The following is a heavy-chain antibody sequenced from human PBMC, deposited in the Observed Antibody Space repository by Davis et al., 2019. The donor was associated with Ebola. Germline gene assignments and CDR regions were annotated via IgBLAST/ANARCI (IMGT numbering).Heavy chain of an antibody. Sequence: ASVKVSCKASGYTFISDGISCVRQAPGQGREWMGWISGFNGNTNYAQKLQGRVTMTTDTSTSTAYMELMSLRSDDTAVYYCARDLGQLVYYGMDVWGKGTTVTVSS. CDR1: GYTFISDG. CDR2: ISGFNGNT. V-gene: IGHV1-18*01. J-gene: IGHJ6*01. D-gene: IGHD6-6*01. CDR3: ARDLGQLVYYGMDV.